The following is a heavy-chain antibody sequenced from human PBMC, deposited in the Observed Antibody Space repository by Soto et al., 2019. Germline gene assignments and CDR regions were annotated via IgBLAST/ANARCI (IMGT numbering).Heavy chain of an antibody. V-gene: IGHV5-51*01. D-gene: IGHD6-13*01. J-gene: IGHJ3*02. CDR3: AAGYTTGPDAFDI. CDR2: IFPGDSVT. CDR1: GYNFANYW. Sequence: GESLKISCKGSGYNFANYWIGWVRQMPGKGLEWMGMIFPGDSVTKNSPSLQGQITMSVDKSDSSAYLQWRSLKASDTAMYYCAAGYTTGPDAFDIWGQGTMVTVSS.